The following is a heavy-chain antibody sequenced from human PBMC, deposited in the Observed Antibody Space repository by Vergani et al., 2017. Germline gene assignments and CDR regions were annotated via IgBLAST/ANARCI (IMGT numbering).Heavy chain of an antibody. CDR3: ARRGAIVATGEPNEYYYYYMDV. Sequence: EVQLVESGGGLVKPGGSLRLSCAASGFTFSSYSMNWVRQAPGKGLEWVSSISSSSSYIYYADSVKGRFTISSDKAKNSLYLQMNSLRAEDKAVYYCARRGAIVATGEPNEYYYYYMDVWGKGTTVTVAS. V-gene: IGHV3-21*01. CDR1: GFTFSSYS. D-gene: IGHD5-12*01. J-gene: IGHJ6*03. CDR2: ISSSSSYI.